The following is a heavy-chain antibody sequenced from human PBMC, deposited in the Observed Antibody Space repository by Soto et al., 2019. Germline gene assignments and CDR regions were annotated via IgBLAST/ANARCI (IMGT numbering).Heavy chain of an antibody. V-gene: IGHV3-11*01. CDR2: ISGPGNRI. CDR1: GFTFSDYY. Sequence: GGSLRLSCAVYGFTFSDYYMSWIRQAPGKGLEWISAISGPGNRIDYADSVKGRFAISRDNAKNSLYLQVNSLRAEDTAVYYCARDYRNNGFDYWGQGTLVTVSS. CDR3: ARDYRNNGFDY. D-gene: IGHD4-4*01. J-gene: IGHJ4*02.